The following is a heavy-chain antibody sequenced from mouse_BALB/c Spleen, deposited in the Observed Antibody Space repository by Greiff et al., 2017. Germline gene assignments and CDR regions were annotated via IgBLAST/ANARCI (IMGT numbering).Heavy chain of an antibody. V-gene: IGHV5-17*02. Sequence: EVKLMESGGGLVQPGGSRKLSCAASGFTFSSFGMHWVRQAPEKGLEWVAYISSGSSTIYYADTVKGRFTISRDNPKNTLFLQMTSLRSEDTAMYYCARSGITPPPYWYFDVWGAGTTVTVSS. CDR1: GFTFSSFG. D-gene: IGHD1-1*01. CDR2: ISSGSSTI. CDR3: ARSGITPPPYWYFDV. J-gene: IGHJ1*01.